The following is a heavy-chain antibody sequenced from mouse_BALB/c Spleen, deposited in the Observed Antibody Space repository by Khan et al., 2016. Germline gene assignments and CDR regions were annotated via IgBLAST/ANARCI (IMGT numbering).Heavy chain of an antibody. V-gene: IGHV1-7*01. CDR3: ARRDGSSYFDY. Sequence: QVQLKQSGAELAKPGASVKMSCKASGYTFTSYWMHWVKQRPGQGLEWIGYINPSTGYTEYNQKFKDKATLTADKSSSTAYMQLSSLTSEDSAVYYCARRDGSSYFDYWGQGTTLTVSS. CDR2: INPSTGYT. J-gene: IGHJ2*01. CDR1: GYTFTSYW. D-gene: IGHD1-1*01.